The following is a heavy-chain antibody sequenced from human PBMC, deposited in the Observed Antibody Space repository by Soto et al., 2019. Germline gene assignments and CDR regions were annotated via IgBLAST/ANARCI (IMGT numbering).Heavy chain of an antibody. D-gene: IGHD1-26*01. V-gene: IGHV4-59*08. CDR3: ARRLAGSYGQIDY. CDR2: IYYGGST. Sequence: QVQLQESGPGLVKPSETLSLTCTVSGASISDHYWNWIRQPPGKRLEWIGYIYYGGSTNYNPSLQTRVTISVDTSRNQFSLRLSSMTAADTAVYYCARRLAGSYGQIDYWGQGTLVTVSS. J-gene: IGHJ4*02. CDR1: GASISDHY.